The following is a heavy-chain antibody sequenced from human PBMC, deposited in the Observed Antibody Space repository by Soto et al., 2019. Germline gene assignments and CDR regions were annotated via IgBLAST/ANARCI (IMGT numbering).Heavy chain of an antibody. J-gene: IGHJ6*02. CDR1: GGTFSSYA. V-gene: IGHV1-69*01. CDR2: IIPIFGTA. Sequence: QVQLVQSGDEVKKPGSSVKVSCKASGGTFSSYAISWVRQAPGQGLEWMGGIIPIFGTANYAQKFQGRVTITADESTSTDYMELSSLRSEDTAVYYCARRAYCSSTSCPYYYYGMDVWGQGTTVTVSS. CDR3: ARRAYCSSTSCPYYYYGMDV. D-gene: IGHD2-2*01.